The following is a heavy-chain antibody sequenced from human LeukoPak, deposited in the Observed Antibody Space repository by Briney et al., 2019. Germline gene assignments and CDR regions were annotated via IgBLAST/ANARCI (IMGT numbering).Heavy chain of an antibody. J-gene: IGHJ4*02. CDR3: ARGIVVVATGGDYFDF. CDR2: IYYSVTT. D-gene: IGHD2-15*01. V-gene: IGHV4-31*03. CDR1: GGSIRSAAYS. Sequence: SQTLSLTCTVSGGSIRSAAYSWSWIRQHPGKGLEWIGYIYYSVTTHYNPSLESRLTISVDTSKNQFSLKLTSVTAADTAVYYCARGIVVVATGGDYFDFWGQGTLVTVSS.